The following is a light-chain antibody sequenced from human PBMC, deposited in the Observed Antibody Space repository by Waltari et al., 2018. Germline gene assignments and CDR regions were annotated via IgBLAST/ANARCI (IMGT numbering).Light chain of an antibody. J-gene: IGKJ4*01. CDR1: QNITNNY. V-gene: IGKV3-20*01. CDR2: DSS. Sequence: EVILTQSPDTLSLSPGARATLSCRASQNITNNYLAWYQQKPGLAPRLLIYDSSSRGTGVPDRFSGSGSGTDFTLTIGRLEPEDYAVYYCQQYENSPLTFGGGTQVETK. CDR3: QQYENSPLT.